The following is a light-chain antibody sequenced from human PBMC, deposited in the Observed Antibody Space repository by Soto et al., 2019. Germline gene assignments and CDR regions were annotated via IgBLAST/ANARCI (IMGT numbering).Light chain of an antibody. CDR1: QGIRNG. Sequence: DIQMTQSPSSLSASVGDRVTITCRASQGIRNGLGWFQQKPGTAPKRLIYAASSLQSGVPSRFSGSGSGTEFTLTISSLQPEDFATYYCLQHNSYPPTVGQGIKVEIK. J-gene: IGKJ1*01. CDR3: LQHNSYPPT. V-gene: IGKV1-17*01. CDR2: AAS.